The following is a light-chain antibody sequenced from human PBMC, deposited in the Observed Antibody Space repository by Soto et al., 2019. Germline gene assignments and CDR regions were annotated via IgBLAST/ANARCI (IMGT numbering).Light chain of an antibody. CDR3: QSYYRTSLYV. V-gene: IGLV6-57*02. Sequence: NFMLTQPHSVSESPGKTVTISCTGSSGSVASNYVHWYQRRPGSAPTIVIYGDNQRPSGVPDRFSGSIDSSSNSASLTISRLKTEDEADHFRQSYYRTSLYVFGTGTKVTVL. CDR1: SGSVASNY. J-gene: IGLJ1*01. CDR2: GDN.